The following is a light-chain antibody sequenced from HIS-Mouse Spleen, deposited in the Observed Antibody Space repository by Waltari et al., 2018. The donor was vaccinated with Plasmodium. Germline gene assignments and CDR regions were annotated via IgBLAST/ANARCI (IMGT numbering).Light chain of an antibody. CDR1: SSNIGSNT. J-gene: IGLJ3*02. Sequence: QSVLPQPPSASGTPGQRVTISCSGSSSNIGSNTVNWYQQLPGTAPKLLIYSNKQRPSVVPERFSGAKSGTSASLAISGLQSEDEADYYCAAWDDSLNGWVFGGGTKLTVL. CDR2: SNK. V-gene: IGLV1-44*01. CDR3: AAWDDSLNGWV.